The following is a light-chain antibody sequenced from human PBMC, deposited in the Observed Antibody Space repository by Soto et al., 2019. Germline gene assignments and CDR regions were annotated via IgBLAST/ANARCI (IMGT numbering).Light chain of an antibody. J-gene: IGLJ1*01. CDR1: RTDISGHNH. CDR2: EVT. CDR3: AAWDDSLNGRV. V-gene: IGLV2-14*01. Sequence: QSVLTQPASVSGSPGQSIAISCTGTRTDISGHNHVSWYQQHPGKAPKLIIYEVTDRPSGVSNRFSGSKSGTSASLAISGLQSDDEADYYCAAWDDSLNGRVFGTGTQLTVL.